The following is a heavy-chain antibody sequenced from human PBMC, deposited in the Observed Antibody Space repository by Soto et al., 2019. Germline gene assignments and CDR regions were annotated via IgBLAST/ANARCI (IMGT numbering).Heavy chain of an antibody. CDR2: ISSSGSTI. V-gene: IGHV3-48*03. J-gene: IGHJ4*02. Sequence: LRLSCAASGFTFSSYEMNWVRQAPGKGLEWVSYISSSGSTIYYADSVKGRFTISRDNAKNSLYLQMNSLRAEDTAVYYCARDLRFSDYYDSSGYSSPNWGQGTLVTVSS. D-gene: IGHD3-22*01. CDR3: ARDLRFSDYYDSSGYSSPN. CDR1: GFTFSSYE.